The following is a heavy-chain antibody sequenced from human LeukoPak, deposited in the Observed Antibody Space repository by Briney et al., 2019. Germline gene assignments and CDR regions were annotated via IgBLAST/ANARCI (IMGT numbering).Heavy chain of an antibody. CDR1: GFTFSSYG. D-gene: IGHD3-10*01. CDR3: ALGSEGFFFDY. V-gene: IGHV3-33*01. Sequence: PGGSLRLSCAASGFTFSSYGMHWVRQAPGKGLEWVAVIWYDGSNKYYADSVKGRFTISRDNSKNTLYLQMNSLRAEDTAVYYCALGSEGFFFDYWGQGTLVTVSS. J-gene: IGHJ4*02. CDR2: IWYDGSNK.